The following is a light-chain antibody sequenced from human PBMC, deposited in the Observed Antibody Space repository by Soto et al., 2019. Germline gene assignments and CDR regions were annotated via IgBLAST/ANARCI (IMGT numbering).Light chain of an antibody. CDR2: EVS. CDR1: SSDVGGYNY. J-gene: IGLJ1*01. Sequence: QPALTQPPSASGTFGQSVTISCTGTSSDVGGYNYVSWYQQHPGKAPKLMIYEVSERPSGVPDRFSGSKSGNTASLTVSGLQADDEADYYCSSYSCTNYHYVLRTRTMVTV. V-gene: IGLV2-8*01. CDR3: SSYSCTNYHYV.